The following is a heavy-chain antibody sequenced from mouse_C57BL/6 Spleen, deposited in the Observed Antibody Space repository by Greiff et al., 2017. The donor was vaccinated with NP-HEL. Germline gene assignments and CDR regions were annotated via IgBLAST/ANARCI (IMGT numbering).Heavy chain of an antibody. Sequence: EVKLVESGGGLVKPGGSLKLSCAASGFTFTDYGMHWVRQAPEKGLEWVAYISSGSSTIYYADTVKGRFTISRDNAKSTLCLQMTSLRSEDTAMYYCARGALRGAWFAYWGQGTLVTVSA. CDR3: ARGALRGAWFAY. V-gene: IGHV5-17*01. D-gene: IGHD1-1*01. CDR1: GFTFTDYG. CDR2: ISSGSSTI. J-gene: IGHJ3*01.